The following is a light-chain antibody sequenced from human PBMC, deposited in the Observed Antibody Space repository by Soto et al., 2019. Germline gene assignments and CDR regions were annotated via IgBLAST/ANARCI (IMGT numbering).Light chain of an antibody. CDR3: QQYGSSPYT. CDR1: QSVSSN. Sequence: EIVLTQSPGTLSWSPGERATLSCRASQSVSSNLAWYQQKPGQAPRLLIYGASSRATGIPDRFSGSGSGADFTLTISRLVPEDFAVYYCQQYGSSPYTFGQGTKLEIK. CDR2: GAS. J-gene: IGKJ2*01. V-gene: IGKV3-20*01.